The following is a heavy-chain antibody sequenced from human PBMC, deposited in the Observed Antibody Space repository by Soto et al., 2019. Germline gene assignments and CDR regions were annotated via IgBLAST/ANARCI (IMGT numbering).Heavy chain of an antibody. CDR3: ARSTMVNYYYYGFDV. CDR2: INPNSGGT. D-gene: IGHD3-10*01. J-gene: IGHJ6*02. Sequence: GASVKVSCKASGYTFTDYYMHWVRQAPGQGLEWMGWINPNSGGTNYAQKFQGWVTMTGDTSISTAYMDLSRLRSDDTAVYYCARSTMVNYYYYGFDVWGQGTTVTVSS. CDR1: GYTFTDYY. V-gene: IGHV1-2*04.